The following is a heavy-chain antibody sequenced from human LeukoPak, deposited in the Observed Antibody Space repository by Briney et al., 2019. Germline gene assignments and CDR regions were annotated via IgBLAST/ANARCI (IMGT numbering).Heavy chain of an antibody. CDR3: ARPDTAMAAGAFDI. CDR2: IYTSGST. V-gene: IGHV4-61*02. D-gene: IGHD5-18*01. Sequence: SETLSLTFSVSGDSIRSGRYDWSWIRQPAGNGLEWIGRIYTSGSTNYTPSLKSRATISVDTSKNQFSLKLSSVTAADTAVYYCARPDTAMAAGAFDIWGQGTMVTVSS. CDR1: GDSIRSGRYD. J-gene: IGHJ3*02.